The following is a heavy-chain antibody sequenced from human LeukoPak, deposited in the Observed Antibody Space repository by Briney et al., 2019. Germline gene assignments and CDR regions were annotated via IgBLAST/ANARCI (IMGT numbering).Heavy chain of an antibody. CDR3: ARGGSSYGYRHFDY. D-gene: IGHD5-18*01. CDR1: GGSISSGDYY. CDR2: IYYSGST. Sequence: SQTLSLTCTVSGGSISSGDYYWSWIRQPPGKGLEWIGYIYYSGSTYYNPSLKSRVTISVDTSKNQFSLKLSSVTAADTAVYYCARGGSSYGYRHFDYWGQGTLVTVSS. J-gene: IGHJ4*02. V-gene: IGHV4-30-4*08.